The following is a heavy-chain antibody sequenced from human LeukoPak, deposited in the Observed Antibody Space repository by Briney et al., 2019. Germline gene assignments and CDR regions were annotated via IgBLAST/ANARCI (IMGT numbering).Heavy chain of an antibody. CDR3: ARDTEGIAAAGTFDY. CDR2: ISSSGSTI. D-gene: IGHD6-13*01. Sequence: GGSLRLSCAASGFTFSDYYMSWIRQAPGKGLEWVSYISSSGSTIYYADSVKGRFTISRDNAKNSLSLQMNSLRAEDTAVYYCARDTEGIAAAGTFDYWGQGTLVTVSS. J-gene: IGHJ4*02. V-gene: IGHV3-11*01. CDR1: GFTFSDYY.